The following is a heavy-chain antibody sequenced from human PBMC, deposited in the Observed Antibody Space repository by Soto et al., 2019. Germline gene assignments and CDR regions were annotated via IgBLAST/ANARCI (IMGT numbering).Heavy chain of an antibody. D-gene: IGHD6-6*01. J-gene: IGHJ3*02. CDR3: ARIGASSSAAGAFDI. CDR2: IYIDGST. Sequence: EVQLVESGGGLVQPGGSLRLSCAASGFTVSTNYMTWVRQAPGKGLEWVSVIYIDGSTYYADSGKGRFTISGDNSKNTLYLQVHNLRAEDTAVYYCARIGASSSAAGAFDIWGQGTMVTVSS. CDR1: GFTVSTNY. V-gene: IGHV3-66*01.